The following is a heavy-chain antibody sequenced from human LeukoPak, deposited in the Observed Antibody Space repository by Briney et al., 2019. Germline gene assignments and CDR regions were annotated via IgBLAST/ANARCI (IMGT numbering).Heavy chain of an antibody. CDR1: GFTFSGSA. J-gene: IGHJ4*02. V-gene: IGHV3-73*01. Sequence: GGSLRLSCAASGFTFSGSAMRWVRQASGKGLEWVGRIRRKANSYASAYAASVKCRFTISSDDSKNTAYMQMNSLKTEDTAVYYCTRPITGTTSWGQGTLVTVSS. D-gene: IGHD1-7*01. CDR3: TRPITGTTS. CDR2: IRRKANSYAS.